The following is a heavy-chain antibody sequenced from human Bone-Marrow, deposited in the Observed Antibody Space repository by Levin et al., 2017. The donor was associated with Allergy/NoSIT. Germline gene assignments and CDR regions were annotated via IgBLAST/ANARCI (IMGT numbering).Heavy chain of an antibody. CDR3: ARRSAVTTGADFYFDF. V-gene: IGHV5-51*01. CDR1: GYTFTKYW. CDR2: IYPGDSDT. J-gene: IGHJ4*02. D-gene: IGHD4-17*01. Sequence: GESLKISCGGSGYTFTKYWIGWVRQMPGKGLEWLGIIYPGDSDTRYNPSFQGQVTISADQSINTAYLEWSSLKASGTAIYYCARRSAVTTGADFYFDFWGRGTRITVSS.